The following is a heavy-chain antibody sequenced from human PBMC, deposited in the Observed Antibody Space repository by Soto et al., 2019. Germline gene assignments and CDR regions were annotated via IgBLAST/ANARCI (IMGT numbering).Heavy chain of an antibody. CDR3: VREVRHIAMFSGFDY. Sequence: HVDLLESGGGVVQPGESLRLSCATSGFTFSEDAMHWVRQAPGKGLEWVAVIWDDGSKKHYADSVKGRFTISRDNSKNTLFLRMSSLSAEDTAVYLCVREVRHIAMFSGFDYWGRGTRVTASS. D-gene: IGHD3-10*01. CDR2: IWDDGSKK. J-gene: IGHJ4*02. CDR1: GFTFSEDA. V-gene: IGHV3-33*01.